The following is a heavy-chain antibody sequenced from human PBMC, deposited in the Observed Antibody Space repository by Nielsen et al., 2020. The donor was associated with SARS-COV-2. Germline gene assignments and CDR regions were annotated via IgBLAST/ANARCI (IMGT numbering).Heavy chain of an antibody. CDR2: INAGNGNT. J-gene: IGHJ4*02. D-gene: IGHD2-2*01. V-gene: IGHV1-3*01. CDR3: ARSRGCSATSCFFDY. CDR1: GCTFTSFA. Sequence: ASVKVSCKTSGCTFTSFAIHWVRQAPGQSLEWMGWINAGNGNTKYSQKFRGRVTITRDTSASTAYMELSGLSSEDTAVYYCARSRGCSATSCFFDYWGQEALVTVSS.